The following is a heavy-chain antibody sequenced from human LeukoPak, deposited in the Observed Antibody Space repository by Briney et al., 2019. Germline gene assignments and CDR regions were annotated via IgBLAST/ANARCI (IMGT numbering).Heavy chain of an antibody. CDR1: GGSISSGGYY. V-gene: IGHV4-31*03. Sequence: PSQTLSLTCTVSGGSISSGGYYWSWIRQHPGKGLEWIGYIYYSGSTYYNPSLKSRVTISVGTSKNQFSLKLSSVTAADTAVYYCASGYDSSGYYLVYWGQGTLVTVSS. CDR3: ASGYDSSGYYLVY. CDR2: IYYSGST. J-gene: IGHJ4*02. D-gene: IGHD3-22*01.